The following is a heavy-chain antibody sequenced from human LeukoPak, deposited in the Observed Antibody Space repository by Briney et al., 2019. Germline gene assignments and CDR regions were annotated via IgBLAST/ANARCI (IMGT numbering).Heavy chain of an antibody. D-gene: IGHD5-18*01. CDR2: IIPIFGTA. J-gene: IGHJ4*02. Sequence: SVTVSCKASGYTFTGYYMHWVRQAPGQGLEWMGGIIPIFGTANYAQKFQGRVTITADESTSTAYMELSSLRSEDTAVYYCARGGDVDTAMVLTPPAFWGQGTLVTVSS. V-gene: IGHV1-69*13. CDR1: GYTFTGYY. CDR3: ARGGDVDTAMVLTPPAF.